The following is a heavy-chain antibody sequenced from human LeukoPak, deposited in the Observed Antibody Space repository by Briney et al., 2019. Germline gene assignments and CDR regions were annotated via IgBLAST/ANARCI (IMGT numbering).Heavy chain of an antibody. V-gene: IGHV4-59*08. J-gene: IGHJ6*03. Sequence: SETLSVTCTVSGGSTRTYSWSWIRQSPVKGLEWIGCFFYNGTTTYNPSLKSRVTVSVDTSKNQFSLKLSSVTAADTAVYYCARHPTGLSAMDVWGKGTTVAVSS. D-gene: IGHD1-14*01. CDR3: ARHPTGLSAMDV. CDR1: GGSTRTYS. CDR2: FFYNGTT.